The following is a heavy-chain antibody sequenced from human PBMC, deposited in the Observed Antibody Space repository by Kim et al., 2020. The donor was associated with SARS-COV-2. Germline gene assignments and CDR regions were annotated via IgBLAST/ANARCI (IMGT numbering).Heavy chain of an antibody. J-gene: IGHJ4*02. CDR3: ARGAGAFTGG. CDR1: GGSFSGYY. V-gene: IGHV4-34*01. Sequence: SETLSLTCAVYGGSFSGYYWSWIRQPPGKGLEWIGEINHSGSTNYNPSLKSRVTISVDTSKNQFSLKLSSVTAADTAVYYCARGAGAFTGGWGQGTLVTVSS. D-gene: IGHD3-9*01. CDR2: INHSGST.